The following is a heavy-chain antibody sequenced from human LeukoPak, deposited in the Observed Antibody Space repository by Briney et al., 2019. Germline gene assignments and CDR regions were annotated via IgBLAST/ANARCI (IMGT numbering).Heavy chain of an antibody. Sequence: TGGSLRLSCAASGFTFSSYEMNWVRQAPGKGLEWVSYISSSGSTIYYADSEKGRFTISRDNAKNSLYLQMNSLRAEDTAVYYCARDSTGDYYYYYYGMDVWGQGTTVTVSS. D-gene: IGHD7-27*01. J-gene: IGHJ6*02. CDR2: ISSSGSTI. V-gene: IGHV3-48*03. CDR3: ARDSTGDYYYYYYGMDV. CDR1: GFTFSSYE.